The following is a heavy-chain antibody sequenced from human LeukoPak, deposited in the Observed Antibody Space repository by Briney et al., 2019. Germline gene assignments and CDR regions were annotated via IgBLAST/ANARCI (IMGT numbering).Heavy chain of an antibody. V-gene: IGHV3-21*01. CDR3: ATARALTRAGMDV. Sequence: GGSLRLSCAASGFTFSSYSMNWARQAPGKGLEWVSSISSSGSYIYDADSVKGRFTISRDNAKNSLYLQMNSLRAEDTAVYYCATARALTRAGMDVWGQGTTVTVSS. J-gene: IGHJ6*01. CDR2: ISSSGSYI. CDR1: GFTFSSYS.